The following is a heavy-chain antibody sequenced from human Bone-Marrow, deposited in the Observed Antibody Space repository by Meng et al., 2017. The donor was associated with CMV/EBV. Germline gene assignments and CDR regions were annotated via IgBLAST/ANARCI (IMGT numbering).Heavy chain of an antibody. J-gene: IGHJ6*02. CDR2: ISYDGSNK. CDR3: ARDVYPIVATIGADYYYGMDV. V-gene: IGHV3-30-3*01. Sequence: GESLKISCAASGFTFSSYAMHWVRQAPGKGLEWAAVISYDGSNKYYADSVKGRFTISRDNSKNTLYLQMNSLRAEDTAVYYCARDVYPIVATIGADYYYGMDVWGQGTTVTVSS. D-gene: IGHD5-12*01. CDR1: GFTFSSYA.